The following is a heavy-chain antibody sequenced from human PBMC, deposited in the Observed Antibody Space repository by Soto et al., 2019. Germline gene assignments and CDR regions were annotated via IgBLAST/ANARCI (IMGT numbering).Heavy chain of an antibody. Sequence: EVQLVESGGGLVQPGGSLRLSSEASGFTFRNYDMHWVRQGTGKGLEWVSGISAAGDPDYADSVEGRFTISRENAQNSSFLQMNSLRVGDTAVYYRARTDRDFYGLDVWGQGTTVIVSS. V-gene: IGHV3-13*05. J-gene: IGHJ6*02. CDR3: ARTDRDFYGLDV. CDR2: ISAAGDP. CDR1: GFTFRNYD.